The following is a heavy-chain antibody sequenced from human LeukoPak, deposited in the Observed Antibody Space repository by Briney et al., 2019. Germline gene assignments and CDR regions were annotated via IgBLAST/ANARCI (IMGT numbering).Heavy chain of an antibody. CDR1: GGSISSGGYS. V-gene: IGHV4-30-4*07. CDR2: IYYSGST. Sequence: PSETLSLTCAVSGGSISSGGYSWSWIRQPPGKGLEWIGYIYYSGSTYYNPSLKSRVTISVDTSKNQFSLKLSSVTAADTAVYYCARGECSGYYDWFDPWGQGTLVTVSS. CDR3: ARGECSGYYDWFDP. J-gene: IGHJ5*02. D-gene: IGHD3-22*01.